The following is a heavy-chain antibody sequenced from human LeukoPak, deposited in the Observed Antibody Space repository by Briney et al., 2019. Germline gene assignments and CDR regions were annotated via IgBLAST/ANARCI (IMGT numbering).Heavy chain of an antibody. CDR1: GFTFRSYW. J-gene: IGHJ4*02. Sequence: GGSLRLSCAASGFTFRSYWMHWVRQAPGKGLVWVPRVNSDGSSTDYADSVKGRFTISRDNAKKTLYLQMNSLRAEDAAVYYCARVEDGYNYEDYFDLWGQGTLVTVSS. D-gene: IGHD5-24*01. CDR2: VNSDGSST. V-gene: IGHV3-74*01. CDR3: ARVEDGYNYEDYFDL.